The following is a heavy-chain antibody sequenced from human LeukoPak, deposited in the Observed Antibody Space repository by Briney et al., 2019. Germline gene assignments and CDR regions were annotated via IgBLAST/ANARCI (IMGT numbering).Heavy chain of an antibody. V-gene: IGHV1-8*02. CDR1: GYTFTSYG. D-gene: IGHD6-19*01. CDR2: MNPNSGNT. Sequence: GASVKVSCKASGYTFTSYGISWVRQAPGQGLEWMGWMNPNSGNTGYAQKFQGRVTMTRNTSISTAYLELNSLRSEDTAVYYCTKEGSSGWSPDYGGQGPLVTVS. J-gene: IGHJ4*02. CDR3: TKEGSSGWSPDY.